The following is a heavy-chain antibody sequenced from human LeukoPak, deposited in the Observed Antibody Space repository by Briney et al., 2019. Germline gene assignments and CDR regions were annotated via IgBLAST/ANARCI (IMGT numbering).Heavy chain of an antibody. Sequence: SVKVSCKASGGTFSSYAISWVRQAPGQGLEWMGGIIPIFGTANYAQKFQGRVTITTDESTSTAYMELSSLRSEDTAVYYCARGFGGNSGLYYFDYWGQGTLVTVSS. D-gene: IGHD4-23*01. V-gene: IGHV1-69*05. CDR2: IIPIFGTA. CDR1: GGTFSSYA. J-gene: IGHJ4*02. CDR3: ARGFGGNSGLYYFDY.